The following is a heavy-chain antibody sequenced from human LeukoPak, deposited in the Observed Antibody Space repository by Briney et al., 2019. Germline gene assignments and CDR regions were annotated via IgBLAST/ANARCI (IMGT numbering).Heavy chain of an antibody. CDR2: INTYNGNT. CDR1: GYTFTSYG. D-gene: IGHD2-21*02. Sequence: RASVKVSCKASGYTFTSYGISWVRQAPGQGLEWMGWINTYNGNTISAQKLQGRVTMTTDTSTGTAYMELRSLRSDDTAMYYCARTAELDYWGQGTLVTVSS. CDR3: ARTAELDY. V-gene: IGHV1-18*01. J-gene: IGHJ4*02.